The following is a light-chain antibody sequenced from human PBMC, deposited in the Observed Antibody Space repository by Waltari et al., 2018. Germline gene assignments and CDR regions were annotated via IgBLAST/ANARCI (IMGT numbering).Light chain of an antibody. CDR1: QSVSSY. CDR2: DAS. J-gene: IGKJ2*01. Sequence: EIVFTQSPATLSLYPGERATLSCRASQSVSSYLAWYQQKPGQAPRPLIYDASNRATGIPARFSGSGSGTDFTLTISSLEPEDFAVYYCQQRSNWPPYTFGQGTKLEIK. V-gene: IGKV3-11*01. CDR3: QQRSNWPPYT.